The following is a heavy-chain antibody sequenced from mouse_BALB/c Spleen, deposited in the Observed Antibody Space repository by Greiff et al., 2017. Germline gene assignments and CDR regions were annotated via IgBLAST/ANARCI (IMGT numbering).Heavy chain of an antibody. D-gene: IGHD3-2*02. Sequence: VQLQQSGAELVRPGALVKLSCKASGFNIKDYYMHWVKQRPEQGPEWIGLIDHENGNIIYDPKFQGKASITAETSSNTAYLQLSSLTSEDTAVYYCARAEASGYWGQGTTLTVSS. CDR1: GFNIKDYY. J-gene: IGHJ2*01. CDR3: ARAEASGY. V-gene: IGHV14-1*02. CDR2: IDHENGNI.